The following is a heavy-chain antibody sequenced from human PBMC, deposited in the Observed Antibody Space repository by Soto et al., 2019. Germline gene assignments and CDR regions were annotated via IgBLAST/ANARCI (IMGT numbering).Heavy chain of an antibody. D-gene: IGHD2-15*01. CDR1: GFTFSSYG. V-gene: IGHV3-30*18. Sequence: GGSLRLSCAASGFTFSSYGMHWVRQAPGKGLGWVAVISYDGSNKYYADSVKGRFTISRDNSKNTLYLQMNSLRAEDTAVYYCAKDSVVVVAATSYFDYWVQG. J-gene: IGHJ4*02. CDR3: AKDSVVVVAATSYFDY. CDR2: ISYDGSNK.